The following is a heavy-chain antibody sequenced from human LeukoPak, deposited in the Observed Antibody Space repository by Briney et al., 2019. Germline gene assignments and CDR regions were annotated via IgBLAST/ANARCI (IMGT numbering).Heavy chain of an antibody. CDR2: INPNSDDT. D-gene: IGHD1-7*01. CDR1: GYTFTAYY. J-gene: IGHJ4*02. V-gene: IGHV1-2*02. Sequence: ASVKVSCKASGYTFTAYYIHWVRQAPGQGLEWMGWINPNSDDTHYAQKFQGRVTMTRDTSIGTAYMDLSRLRSDDTAVYYCARGRITATLHFDYWGQGTLVTVSS. CDR3: ARGRITATLHFDY.